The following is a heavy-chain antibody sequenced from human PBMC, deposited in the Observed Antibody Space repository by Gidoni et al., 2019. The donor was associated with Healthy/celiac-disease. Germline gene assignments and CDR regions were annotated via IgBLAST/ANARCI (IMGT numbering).Heavy chain of an antibody. V-gene: IGHV5-51*01. CDR2: IYRGDSDT. Sequence: VQLVQSGATVQKPGVSLKISCTGSGYSFTSYWIGWVRQMTGKGLEWMGIIYRGDSDTRYSHSFQGQVTISADKSNSTAYLQWSSLKAADTAMYYCARREYYGSGSYASHDAFDIWGQGTMVTVSS. CDR3: ARREYYGSGSYASHDAFDI. D-gene: IGHD3-10*01. J-gene: IGHJ3*02. CDR1: GYSFTSYW.